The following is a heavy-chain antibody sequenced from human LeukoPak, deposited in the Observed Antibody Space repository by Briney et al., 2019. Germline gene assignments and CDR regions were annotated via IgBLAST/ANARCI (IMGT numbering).Heavy chain of an antibody. Sequence: PSETLSLTCTVSGGSISSSSYYWGWIRQPPGKGLEWIGSIYYSGSTYYNPSLKSRVTISVDTSKNQFSLKLSSVTAADTAVYYCARVLKYYYDTSSEDAFDIRGQGTMVTVSS. CDR3: ARVLKYYYDTSSEDAFDI. D-gene: IGHD3-22*01. J-gene: IGHJ3*02. CDR2: IYYSGST. V-gene: IGHV4-39*07. CDR1: GGSISSSSYY.